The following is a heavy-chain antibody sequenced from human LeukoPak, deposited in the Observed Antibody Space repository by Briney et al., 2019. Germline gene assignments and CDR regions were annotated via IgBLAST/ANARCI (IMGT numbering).Heavy chain of an antibody. CDR2: ISSISSYI. CDR1: GFTFSNYN. V-gene: IGHV3-21*01. J-gene: IGHJ4*02. CDR3: ASAKPLGPVDY. D-gene: IGHD1-14*01. Sequence: GGSLRLSCAASGFTFSNYNMNWVRQAPGKGLEWVSSISSISSYIYYAASVKGRFTISRDNAKNSLYLQMNSLRAEDTAVYYCASAKPLGPVDYWGQGTLVTVSS.